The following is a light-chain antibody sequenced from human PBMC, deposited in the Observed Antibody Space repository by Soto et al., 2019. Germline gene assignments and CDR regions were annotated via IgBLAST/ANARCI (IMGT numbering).Light chain of an antibody. V-gene: IGLV3-21*04. CDR1: NIGSKS. J-gene: IGLJ2*01. CDR2: YDS. Sequence: ELTQPPSVSVAPGKTARITCGGNNIGSKSVHWYQQKPGQAPVLVIYYDSDRPSGIPERFSGSNSGNTATLTISRVEAGDEADYYCQVWDSSSDHPLFGGGTKVTVL. CDR3: QVWDSSSDHPL.